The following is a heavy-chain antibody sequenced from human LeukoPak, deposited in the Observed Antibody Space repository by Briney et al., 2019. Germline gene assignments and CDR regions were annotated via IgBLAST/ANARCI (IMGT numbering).Heavy chain of an antibody. CDR2: MNPNSGNT. J-gene: IGHJ5*02. CDR1: GYTFTSYD. Sequence: GASVKVSCKASGYTFTSYDINWVRQATGQGLEWMGWMNPNSGNTGYAQKFQGRVTITRNTSISTAYMELSSLRSEDTAVYYCARDYGAYCSGGSCYSSNWFDPRGQGTLVTVSS. CDR3: ARDYGAYCSGGSCYSSNWFDP. V-gene: IGHV1-8*03. D-gene: IGHD2-15*01.